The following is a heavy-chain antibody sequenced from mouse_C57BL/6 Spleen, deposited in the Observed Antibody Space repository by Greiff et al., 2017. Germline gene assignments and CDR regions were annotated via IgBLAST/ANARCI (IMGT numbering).Heavy chain of an antibody. CDR1: GYSFTGYY. J-gene: IGHJ4*01. Sequence: EVQLQQSGPELVKPGASVKISCKASGYSFTGYYMNWVKQSPEKSLEWIGEINPSTGGTAYTQKFKAKATLTVDKSSSTAYMQLQSLTSEASAVYCCARSVLTEGAMDYRGQGTSVTVSA. V-gene: IGHV1-42*01. CDR2: INPSTGGT. D-gene: IGHD2-13*01. CDR3: ARSVLTEGAMDY.